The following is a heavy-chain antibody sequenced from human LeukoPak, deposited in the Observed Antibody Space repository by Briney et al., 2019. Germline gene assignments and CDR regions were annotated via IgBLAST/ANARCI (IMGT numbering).Heavy chain of an antibody. CDR2: IIPIFGAA. CDR3: ARDAHSYYYDSSGIFDY. J-gene: IGHJ4*02. D-gene: IGHD3-22*01. V-gene: IGHV1-69*05. Sequence: WASVKVSCKASGGTFSSYAISWVRQALGQGLEWMGGIIPIFGAANYAQKFQGRVTITTDESTSTAYMELSSLRSEDTAVYYCARDAHSYYYDSSGIFDYWGQGTLVTVSS. CDR1: GGTFSSYA.